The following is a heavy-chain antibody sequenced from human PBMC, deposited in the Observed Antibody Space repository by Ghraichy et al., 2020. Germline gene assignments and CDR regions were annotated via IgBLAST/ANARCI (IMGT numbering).Heavy chain of an antibody. CDR1: GFTFSSYW. J-gene: IGHJ4*02. CDR3: ARVPGYYYDSSGPFGY. D-gene: IGHD3-22*01. V-gene: IGHV3-7*01. CDR2: IKQDGSEK. Sequence: GGSLRLSCAASGFTFSSYWMSWVRQAPGKGLEWVANIKQDGSEKYYVDSVKGRFTISRDNAKNSLYLQMNSLRAEDTAVYYCARVPGYYYDSSGPFGYWGQVTLVTVSS.